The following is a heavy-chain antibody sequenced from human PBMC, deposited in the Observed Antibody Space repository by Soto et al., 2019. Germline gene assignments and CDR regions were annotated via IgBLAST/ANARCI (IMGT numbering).Heavy chain of an antibody. CDR1: GFTFSSYG. Sequence: GGSLRLSCAASGFTFSSYGMHWVRQAPGKGLEWVAVISYDGSNKYYADSVKGRFTISRDNSKNTLYLQMNSLRAEDTAVYYCAKDCDYDFWSGYYAPDYWGQGTLVTVSS. J-gene: IGHJ4*02. V-gene: IGHV3-30*18. CDR2: ISYDGSNK. CDR3: AKDCDYDFWSGYYAPDY. D-gene: IGHD3-3*01.